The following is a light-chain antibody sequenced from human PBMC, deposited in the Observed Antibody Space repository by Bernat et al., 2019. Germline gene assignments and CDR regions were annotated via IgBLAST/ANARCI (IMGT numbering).Light chain of an antibody. CDR1: SSDVGNR. CDR2: EGS. Sequence: QSALTQPASVSGSPGQSITISCTGTSSDVGNRVSWYQQHPGKAPTFMIYEGSKRPSGVSNRFSGSKSGNTASLTISGLQAEYEADYYCCSYAAGSSTYVFGTGTKVTVL. CDR3: CSYAAGSSTYV. J-gene: IGLJ1*01. V-gene: IGLV2-23*01.